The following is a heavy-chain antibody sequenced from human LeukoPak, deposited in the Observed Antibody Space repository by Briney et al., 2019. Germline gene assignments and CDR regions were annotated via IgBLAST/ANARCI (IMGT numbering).Heavy chain of an antibody. CDR2: IYYSGST. CDR3: ARHQSRPGAYDFSRYYYMDV. D-gene: IGHD3-3*01. J-gene: IGHJ6*03. V-gene: IGHV4-39*01. CDR1: GGSISSSSYY. Sequence: SETLSLTCTVSGGSISSSSYYWGWIREPPGKGLEWIGSIYYSGSTYYNPSLKSRVTISVDTSKNQFSLKLSSVTAADTAVYYCARHQSRPGAYDFSRYYYMDVWGKGTTVTVSS.